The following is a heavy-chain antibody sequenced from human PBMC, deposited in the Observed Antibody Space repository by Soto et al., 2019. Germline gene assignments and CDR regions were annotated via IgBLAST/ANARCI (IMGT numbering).Heavy chain of an antibody. J-gene: IGHJ5*02. Sequence: QVQLQQWGAGLLKPSETLSLTCAVYGGSFSGYYWSWIRQPPGKGLEWIGEINHSGSTNYNPSLKSRVTISVDTSKNQFSLKLSSVTAADTAVYYCARGIPQAAMSFPWGQGTLVTVSS. CDR3: ARGIPQAAMSFP. CDR2: INHSGST. CDR1: GGSFSGYY. V-gene: IGHV4-34*01. D-gene: IGHD5-18*01.